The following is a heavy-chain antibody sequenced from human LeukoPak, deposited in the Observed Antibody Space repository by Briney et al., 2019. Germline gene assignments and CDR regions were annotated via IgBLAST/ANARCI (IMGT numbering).Heavy chain of an antibody. V-gene: IGHV5-51*01. Sequence: GESLKISXQGSEYSFATYWIAWLRQMPGKGLEWMGIIYPSDSDTIYSPSFQGQVTISADKSIKTAYLQWTSLKASDTAMYYCARPHQGIVGATGFDYWGQGTLVTVSS. J-gene: IGHJ4*02. D-gene: IGHD1-26*01. CDR1: EYSFATYW. CDR3: ARPHQGIVGATGFDY. CDR2: IYPSDSDT.